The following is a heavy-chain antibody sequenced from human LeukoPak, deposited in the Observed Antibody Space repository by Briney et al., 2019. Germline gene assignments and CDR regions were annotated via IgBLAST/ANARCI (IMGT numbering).Heavy chain of an antibody. CDR2: TRNKANSYTT. D-gene: IGHD3-3*01. V-gene: IGHV3-72*01. J-gene: IGHJ4*02. CDR1: GFTFSDHY. CDR3: ARNRITIFGVVTEYEFDY. Sequence: LPGGSLRLSCAASGFTFSDHYMDWVRQAPGKGLEWVGRTRNKANSYTTEYAASVKGRFTISRDDSKNSLYLQMSSLRAEDTAVYYCARNRITIFGVVTEYEFDYWGQGTLVTVSS.